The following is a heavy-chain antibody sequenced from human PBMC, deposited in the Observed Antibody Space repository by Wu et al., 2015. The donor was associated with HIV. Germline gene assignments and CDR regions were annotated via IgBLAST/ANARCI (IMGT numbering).Heavy chain of an antibody. Sequence: QVQLVQSGAEVKKPGASLKVSCKASGYTFNTYGVSWVRQAPGQGLEWLGWISASDGNTNYAQKVQGRVTMTTDTSTNTGYMELRSLRSDDTAVYYCARDFVGRATVVTPGIFDYWGEGTLVTVSS. D-gene: IGHD4-23*01. CDR3: ARDFVGRATVVTPGIFDY. V-gene: IGHV1-18*01. CDR2: ISASDGNT. J-gene: IGHJ4*02. CDR1: GYTFNTYG.